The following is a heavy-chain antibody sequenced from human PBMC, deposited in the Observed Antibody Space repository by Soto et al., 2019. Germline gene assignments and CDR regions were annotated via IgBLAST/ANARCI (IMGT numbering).Heavy chain of an antibody. V-gene: IGHV3-30*18. Sequence: PGGSLRLSCAASGFTFSSYGMHWVRQAPGKGLEWVAVISYDGSNKYYADSVKGRFTISRDNSKNTLYLQMNSLRAEDTAVYYCAKDRAYCGGDCYRLYYYYYYGMDVWGQGTTVTVSS. CDR1: GFTFSSYG. D-gene: IGHD2-21*02. CDR2: ISYDGSNK. CDR3: AKDRAYCGGDCYRLYYYYYYGMDV. J-gene: IGHJ6*02.